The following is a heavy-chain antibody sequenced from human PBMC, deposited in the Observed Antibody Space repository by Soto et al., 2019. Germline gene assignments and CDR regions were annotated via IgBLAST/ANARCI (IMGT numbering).Heavy chain of an antibody. CDR2: IYYSGST. V-gene: IGHV4-59*08. J-gene: IGHJ4*02. CDR3: ARRGSSPEIDY. Sequence: PSETLSLTSTVSGGSISSYDWSWIRQPPGKGLEWIGYIYYSGSTNYNPSLKSRVTISVDTSKNQFSLKLSSVTAADTAVYYCARRGSSPEIDYWGKGTLVPVSP. D-gene: IGHD6-13*01. CDR1: GGSISSYD.